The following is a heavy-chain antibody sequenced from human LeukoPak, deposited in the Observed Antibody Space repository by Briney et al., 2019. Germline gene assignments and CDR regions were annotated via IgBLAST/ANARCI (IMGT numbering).Heavy chain of an antibody. D-gene: IGHD5-12*01. J-gene: IGHJ4*02. CDR1: GGSISSYY. V-gene: IGHV4-59*08. Sequence: PSETLSLTCTVSGGSISSYYWSWIRQPPGKGLEWIGYIYYSGSTNYNPSLKSRVTISVDTSKNQFSLKLSSVAAADTAVYYCARGFDYYFDYWGQGTLVTVSS. CDR2: IYYSGST. CDR3: ARGFDYYFDY.